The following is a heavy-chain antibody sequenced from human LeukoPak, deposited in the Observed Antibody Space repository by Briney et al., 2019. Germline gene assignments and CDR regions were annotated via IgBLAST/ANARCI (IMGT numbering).Heavy chain of an antibody. D-gene: IGHD4-17*01. CDR3: ARTHTTVTSRRAFDI. CDR1: GGSISSYY. J-gene: IGHJ3*02. V-gene: IGHV4-59*01. Sequence: SETLSLTCTVSGGSISSYYWSWIRQPPGKGLEWIGYIYYSGSTNYNPSLKSRVTISVDTSKNQFSLKLSSVTAADTAVYYCARTHTTVTSRRAFDIRGQGTMVTVSS. CDR2: IYYSGST.